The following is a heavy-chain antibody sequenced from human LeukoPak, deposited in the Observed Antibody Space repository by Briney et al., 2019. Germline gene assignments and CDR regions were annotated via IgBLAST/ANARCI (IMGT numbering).Heavy chain of an antibody. CDR1: GLTFSVSG. Sequence: GGSLRLSRAASGLTFSVSGMHWVRQAPGKGLEWVSAITTSGDSTYYADSVKGRFTISRDNSKNTLYLQMNSLRAEDTAIYFCAKRNCSGTNCYPLDSWGRGTLVTVSS. CDR2: ITTSGDST. J-gene: IGHJ4*02. CDR3: AKRNCSGTNCYPLDS. D-gene: IGHD2-15*01. V-gene: IGHV3-23*01.